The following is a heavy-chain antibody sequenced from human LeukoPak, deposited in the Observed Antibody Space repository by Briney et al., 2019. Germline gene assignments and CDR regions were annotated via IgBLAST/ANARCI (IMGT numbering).Heavy chain of an antibody. V-gene: IGHV4-59*12. D-gene: IGHD6-13*01. CDR2: ISYRGST. CDR3: ARASESWQQTSYYMDV. CDR1: GGSIASYY. J-gene: IGHJ6*03. Sequence: SETLSLTCTVSGGSIASYYWSWIRQFPGKGLEWIGYISYRGSTSYNPSLNSRVSISLDTSKNHFSLKLSSVTAADTAVYYCARASESWQQTSYYMDVWGKGTTVTVSS.